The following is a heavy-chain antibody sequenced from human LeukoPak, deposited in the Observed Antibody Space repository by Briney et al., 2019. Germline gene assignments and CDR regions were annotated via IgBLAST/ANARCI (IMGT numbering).Heavy chain of an antibody. V-gene: IGHV4-34*01. CDR2: MNHSGIT. CDR1: GGSFTDNH. CDR3: ARGIRKLLWFGEGYYHYMDV. J-gene: IGHJ6*03. Sequence: SETLSLTCTVYGGSFTDNHCSWIRQPPGKGLEWIGEMNHSGITNYNPSLNSRVTISVDTSKNQFSLKLSSVTAADTAVYYCARGIRKLLWFGEGYYHYMDVWGKGTTVTISS. D-gene: IGHD3-10*01.